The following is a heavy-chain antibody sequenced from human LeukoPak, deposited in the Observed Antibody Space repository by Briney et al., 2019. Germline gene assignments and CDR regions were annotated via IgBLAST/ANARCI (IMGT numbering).Heavy chain of an antibody. V-gene: IGHV4-4*07. D-gene: IGHD3-22*01. CDR2: FHTGGST. Sequence: SETLSLTCTVSGDSISSYYWSWIRQPAGKGLEWIGRFHTGGSTNYNPSLKSRVTMSVDTSKDQSALKLSSVTAADTAVYYCARTTYYYDTSGPATFYFDSWGPGTLVTVSS. J-gene: IGHJ4*02. CDR1: GDSISSYY. CDR3: ARTTYYYDTSGPATFYFDS.